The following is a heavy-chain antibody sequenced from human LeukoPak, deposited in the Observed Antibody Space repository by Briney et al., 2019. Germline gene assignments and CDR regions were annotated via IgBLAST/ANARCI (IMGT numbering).Heavy chain of an antibody. J-gene: IGHJ6*03. V-gene: IGHV4-34*01. CDR3: ARLTKNDSGSFRFGKKKRGYMDV. CDR1: GGSFSGYY. D-gene: IGHD3-10*01. CDR2: INHSGST. Sequence: SETLSLTCAVYGGSFSGYYWSWIRQPPGKGPEWIGEINHSGSTNYNPSLKSRVTISVDTSKNQFSLKLSSVTAADTAVYYCARLTKNDSGSFRFGKKKRGYMDVWGKGTTVTISS.